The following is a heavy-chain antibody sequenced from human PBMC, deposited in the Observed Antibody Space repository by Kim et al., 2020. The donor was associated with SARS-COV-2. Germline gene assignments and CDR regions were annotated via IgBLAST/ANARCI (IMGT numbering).Heavy chain of an antibody. CDR2: VTASGGST. CDR3: ARGTSGCDY. Sequence: GGSLRLSCAASGFTFSSYAMSWVRQAPGKGLEWVSTVTASGGSTYYADSVKGRFTISRDNSKNTLYLQMNSLRAEDTAVYYCARGTSGCDYWGQGTLVTVSS. J-gene: IGHJ4*02. D-gene: IGHD3-9*01. V-gene: IGHV3-23*01. CDR1: GFTFSSYA.